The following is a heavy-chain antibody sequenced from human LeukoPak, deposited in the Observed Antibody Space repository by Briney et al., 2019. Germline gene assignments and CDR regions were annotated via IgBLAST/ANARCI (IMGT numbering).Heavy chain of an antibody. CDR1: GFTFSSYA. V-gene: IGHV3-23*01. D-gene: IGHD3-3*01. CDR3: AKALLRYNWFDP. J-gene: IGHJ5*02. CDR2: ISGSGGST. Sequence: GGSLRLSWAASGFTFSSYAMSWFRQAPGKGLEWVSAISGSGGSTYYADSVKGRFTISRDNSKNTLYLQMNSLRAEDTAVYYCAKALLRYNWFDPWGQGTLVTVSS.